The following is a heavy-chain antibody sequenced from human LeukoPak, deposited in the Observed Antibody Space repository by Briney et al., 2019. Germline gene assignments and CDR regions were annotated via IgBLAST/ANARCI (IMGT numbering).Heavy chain of an antibody. CDR1: VFTLTTYS. CDR3: ARGYDFWSGYYPTYFDY. Sequence: GRSLTLSCAASVFTLTTYSINWVRESPRKGLEWFSYISSSIRAIYYTNSVKGRFTIPSDNARNSPYLHRNSLRAEDQAVNFCARGYDFWSGYYPTYFDYWGQGPLVTVSS. CDR2: ISSSIRAI. V-gene: IGHV3-48*01. D-gene: IGHD3-3*01. J-gene: IGHJ4*02.